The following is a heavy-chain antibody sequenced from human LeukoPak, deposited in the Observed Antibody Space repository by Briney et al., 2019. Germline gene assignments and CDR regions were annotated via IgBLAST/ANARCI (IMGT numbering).Heavy chain of an antibody. CDR1: GFTFDDYG. Sequence: GGSLRLSCAASGFTFDDYGMSWVRQAPGKGLEWVSGINWNGGSTGYADSVKGRFTISRDNAKNSLYLQMNSLGAEDTALYYCARERGDNYYDSSCYSPEAFDIWGQGTMVTVSS. CDR3: ARERGDNYYDSSCYSPEAFDI. CDR2: INWNGGST. V-gene: IGHV3-20*04. D-gene: IGHD3-22*01. J-gene: IGHJ3*02.